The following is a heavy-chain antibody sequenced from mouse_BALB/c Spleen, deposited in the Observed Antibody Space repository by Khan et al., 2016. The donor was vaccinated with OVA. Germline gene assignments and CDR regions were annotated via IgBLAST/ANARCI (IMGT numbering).Heavy chain of an antibody. V-gene: IGHV3-2*02. CDR3: ARSGTIATVVATDFDY. J-gene: IGHJ2*01. CDR2: ISYSGRT. D-gene: IGHD1-1*01. Sequence: EVKLLESGPGLVKPSQSLSLTCTVTGYSITSDYAWNWIRQFPGNKLEWVGYISYSGRTSYNPSPKSRISITRATSKNQFFLQLSSVTTEDTATYYCARSGTIATVVATDFDYWGQGTTLTVSS. CDR1: GYSITSDYA.